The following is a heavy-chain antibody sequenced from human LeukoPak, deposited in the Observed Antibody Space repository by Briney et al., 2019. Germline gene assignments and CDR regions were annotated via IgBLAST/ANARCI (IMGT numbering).Heavy chain of an antibody. D-gene: IGHD6-6*01. Sequence: GGSLRLSCAASGFTVSSNYMSWVRQAPGKGLEWVSVIYSGGRTYYADSVKGRFTISRDNSKNTLYLQMNSLRAEDTAVYFCARGIAPRAHFDYWGQGTLVTVSS. CDR2: IYSGGRT. J-gene: IGHJ4*02. CDR1: GFTVSSNY. V-gene: IGHV3-66*01. CDR3: ARGIAPRAHFDY.